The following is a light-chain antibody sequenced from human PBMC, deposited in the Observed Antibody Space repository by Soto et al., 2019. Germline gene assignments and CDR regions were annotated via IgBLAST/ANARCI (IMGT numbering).Light chain of an antibody. CDR3: QQYNSYPIT. V-gene: IGKV1-5*03. Sequence: DIPMTQSPSTLSASVGDRVTITCRASQSISSWLAWYQQKPGKAPKLLIYKASSLESGVPSRFSGSGSGTEFTLTISSLQPDDFATYYCQQYNSYPITFGLGTRLEIK. CDR1: QSISSW. CDR2: KAS. J-gene: IGKJ5*01.